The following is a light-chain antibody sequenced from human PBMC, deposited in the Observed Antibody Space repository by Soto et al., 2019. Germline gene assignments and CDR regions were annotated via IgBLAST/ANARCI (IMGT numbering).Light chain of an antibody. CDR1: QSISSW. V-gene: IGKV1-5*03. J-gene: IGKJ1*01. CDR3: QHYNSYPRT. Sequence: DIQMTQSPSTLSASVGDRVTITFRASQSISSWLAWYQQKPVKAPKLLIYKASILESGVPSRVSCSGSGTEFTLTISSLQPSDFATYYCQHYNSYPRTFGQGPKVE. CDR2: KAS.